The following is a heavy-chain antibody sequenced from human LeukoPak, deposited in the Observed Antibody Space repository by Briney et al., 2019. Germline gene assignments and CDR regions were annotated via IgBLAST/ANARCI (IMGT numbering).Heavy chain of an antibody. Sequence: PSETLSLTCTVSGGSISSYYWSWIRQPAGKGLEWIGRIYTSGSTNYNPSLKSRVTMSVDTSKNQFSLKLSSVTAADTAVYYCARKSRGNYDFWSGYYTGDVFDYWGQGTLVTVSS. CDR3: ARKSRGNYDFWSGYYTGDVFDY. V-gene: IGHV4-4*07. CDR1: GGSISSYY. D-gene: IGHD3-3*01. J-gene: IGHJ4*02. CDR2: IYTSGST.